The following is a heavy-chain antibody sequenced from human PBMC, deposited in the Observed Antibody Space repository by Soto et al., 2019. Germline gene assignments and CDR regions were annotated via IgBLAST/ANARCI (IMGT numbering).Heavy chain of an antibody. Sequence: SLRLSCAASGFTFSSYGMHWVRQAPGKGLEWVAVISYDGSNKYYADSVKGRFTISRDNSKNTLYLQMNSLRAEDTAVYYCAKDDSSGYSGYGDYYYYGMDVWGQGTTVTVSS. V-gene: IGHV3-30*18. CDR1: GFTFSSYG. J-gene: IGHJ6*02. D-gene: IGHD5-12*01. CDR2: ISYDGSNK. CDR3: AKDDSSGYSGYGDYYYYGMDV.